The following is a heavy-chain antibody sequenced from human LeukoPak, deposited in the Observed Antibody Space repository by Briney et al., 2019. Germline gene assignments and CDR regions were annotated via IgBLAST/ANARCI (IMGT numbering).Heavy chain of an antibody. CDR3: ARDKFYSSSYFDY. CDR1: GFTFSSYA. Sequence: PGGSLRLSCAASGFTFSSYAMHWVRQAPGKGLEWVAVISYDGSNKYYADSVKGRFTISRDNSKNTLYLQMNSLRAEDTAVYYCARDKFYSSSYFDYWGQGTLVTVSS. D-gene: IGHD6-13*01. J-gene: IGHJ4*02. V-gene: IGHV3-30*04. CDR2: ISYDGSNK.